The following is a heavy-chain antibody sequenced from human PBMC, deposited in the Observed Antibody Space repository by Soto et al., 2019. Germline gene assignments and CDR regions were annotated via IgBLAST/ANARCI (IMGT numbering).Heavy chain of an antibody. D-gene: IGHD1-20*01. CDR3: ATPQKGYNWNYFDH. V-gene: IGHV4-39*01. J-gene: IGHJ4*02. CDR2: VFYTGFT. Sequence: PSETLSLTCAVSGASISGSYYYWAWLRQSPGKGPEWIGSVFYTGFTSYNPSLESRVSVSVDTSKSQFSLKLSAVTAADTAVYYCATPQKGYNWNYFDHWGQGALVTVSS. CDR1: GASISGSYYY.